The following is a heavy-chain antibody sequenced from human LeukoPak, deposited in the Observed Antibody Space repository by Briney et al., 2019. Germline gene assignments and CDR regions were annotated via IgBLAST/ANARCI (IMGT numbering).Heavy chain of an antibody. CDR3: ARATSYSNYGMDV. J-gene: IGHJ6*02. V-gene: IGHV3-74*01. CDR2: INSDGSST. CDR1: GFSFSSYG. Sequence: PGRSLRLSCAASGFSFSSYGMHWVRQVPGKGLVWVSRINSDGSSTSYADSVKGRFTISRDNAKNTLYLQMNSLRAEDTAVHYCARATSYSNYGMDVWGQGATVTVSS. D-gene: IGHD4-11*01.